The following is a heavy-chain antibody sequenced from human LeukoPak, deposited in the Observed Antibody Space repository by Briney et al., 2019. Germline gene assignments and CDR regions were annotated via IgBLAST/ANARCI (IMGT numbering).Heavy chain of an antibody. Sequence: SETLSLTCTVSGGSISTYYWSWIRQPPGKRLEWIGFIHYSGSTYYNPSLKSRVTISVDTSKNQFSLKLSSVTAADTAVYYCARLVGYSSTWFGAFDIWGQGTMVTVSS. CDR2: IHYSGST. V-gene: IGHV4-59*08. CDR1: GGSISTYY. CDR3: ARLVGYSSTWFGAFDI. J-gene: IGHJ3*02. D-gene: IGHD6-13*01.